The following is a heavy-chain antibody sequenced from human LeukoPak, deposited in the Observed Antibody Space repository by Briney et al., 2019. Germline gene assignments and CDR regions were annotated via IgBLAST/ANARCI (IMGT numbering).Heavy chain of an antibody. V-gene: IGHV3-21*01. CDR2: ISSSSNYI. D-gene: IGHD2-2*01. CDR1: GFTFSSYS. Sequence: GGSLRLSCAASGFTFSSYSMNWVRQAPGKGLKWVSSISSSSNYIYYADSVKGRFTISRDNAKNSLYLQMNSLRAEDTAVYYCARDFLAYSSTSCLDYWGQGTLVTVSS. J-gene: IGHJ4*02. CDR3: ARDFLAYSSTSCLDY.